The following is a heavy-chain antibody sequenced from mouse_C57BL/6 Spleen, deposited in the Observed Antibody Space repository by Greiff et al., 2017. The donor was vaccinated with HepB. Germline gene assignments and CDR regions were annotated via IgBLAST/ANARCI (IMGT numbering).Heavy chain of an antibody. CDR2: INPYNGGT. J-gene: IGHJ1*03. V-gene: IGHV1-19*01. CDR3: ARGVTTVVEGPFDV. D-gene: IGHD1-1*01. Sequence: VQLQQSGPVLVKPGASVKMSCKASGYTFTDYYMNWVKQSHGKSLEWIGVINPYNGGTSYNQKFKGKATLTVDKSSSTAYMELNSLTSEDSAVYYCARGVTTVVEGPFDVWGTGTTVTVSS. CDR1: GYTFTDYY.